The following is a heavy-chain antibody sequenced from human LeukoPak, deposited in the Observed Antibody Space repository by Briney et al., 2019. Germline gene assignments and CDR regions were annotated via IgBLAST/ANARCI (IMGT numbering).Heavy chain of an antibody. V-gene: IGHV4-39*07. Sequence: SETLSLTCTVSGGSISTSSYSWGWLRQPPGTGLEGLGTIYYTGSTNYNPSLKSRVTISVDTSKNPFSLKLSSVTAADTAVYYCERGLYDILTGYYNWFDPGGQGTLVTVSA. D-gene: IGHD3-9*01. J-gene: IGHJ5*02. CDR1: GGSISTSSYS. CDR2: IYYTGST. CDR3: ERGLYDILTGYYNWFDP.